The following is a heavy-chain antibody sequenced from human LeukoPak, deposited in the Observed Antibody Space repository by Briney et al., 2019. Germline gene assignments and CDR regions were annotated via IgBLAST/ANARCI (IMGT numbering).Heavy chain of an antibody. V-gene: IGHV3-11*04. D-gene: IGHD2-2*01. CDR2: ISSSGSTI. CDR3: ARERSKAAMTFLWMDV. Sequence: PGGSLRLSCAASGFTFSDYYMSWIRQAPGKGLEWVSYISSSGSTIYYADSVKGRFTISRDNAKNSLYLQMNSLRAEDTAVYYCARERSKAAMTFLWMDVWGQGTTVTVSS. J-gene: IGHJ6*02. CDR1: GFTFSDYY.